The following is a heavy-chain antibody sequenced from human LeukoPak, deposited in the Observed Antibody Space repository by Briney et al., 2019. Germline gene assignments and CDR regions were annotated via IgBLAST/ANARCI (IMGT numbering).Heavy chain of an antibody. Sequence: GASVKVSCKASGYTFTSHGFSWVRQAPGQGLEWMGWISPFNGNTNYAEKFRARVTMTTDASTSTVAMELRSLRSDDTAIYYCARGPRATPPLSDAFDIWGQGTMVTVSS. CDR1: GYTFTSHG. CDR3: ARGPRATPPLSDAFDI. CDR2: ISPFNGNT. V-gene: IGHV1-18*01. J-gene: IGHJ3*02.